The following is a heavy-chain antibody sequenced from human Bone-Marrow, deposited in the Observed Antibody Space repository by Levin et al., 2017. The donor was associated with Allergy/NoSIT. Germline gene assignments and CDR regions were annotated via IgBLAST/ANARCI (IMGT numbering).Heavy chain of an antibody. CDR2: INHSGST. Sequence: NPSETLSLTCAVYGGSFSGYYWNWIRQPPGKGLEWIAEINHSGSTNYNPSLKSRVTISVDTSKNQFSLKLRSVTAADTAVYYCARGDIVVVVAAPDAFDIWGQGTMVTVSS. CDR3: ARGDIVVVVAAPDAFDI. J-gene: IGHJ3*02. V-gene: IGHV4-34*01. D-gene: IGHD2-15*01. CDR1: GGSFSGYY.